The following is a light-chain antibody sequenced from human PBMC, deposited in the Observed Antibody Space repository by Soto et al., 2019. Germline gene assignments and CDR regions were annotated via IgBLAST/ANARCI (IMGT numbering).Light chain of an antibody. CDR1: QSVSSY. V-gene: IGKV3-11*01. CDR2: DAS. J-gene: IGKJ2*01. CDR3: QQRTSRPPMYT. Sequence: EIVLTQSPATLSLSPGEGATLSCRASQSVSSYLVWYQQKPGQAPRLLIYDASKRATGIPARFSGSGSGTDFARTISSLEPEDFAVYYCQQRTSRPPMYTFGQGTKREIK.